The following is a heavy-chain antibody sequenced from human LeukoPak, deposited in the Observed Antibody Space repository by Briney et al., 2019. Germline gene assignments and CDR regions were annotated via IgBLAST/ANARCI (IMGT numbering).Heavy chain of an antibody. CDR3: ARANTPYYDFWSGYRHDASDI. Sequence: GGSLRLSCAASGFTFSSYSMNWVRQAPGKGLEWVSYISSSSSTIYYADSVKGRFTISRDNAKNSLYLQMNSLRAEDTAVYYCARANTPYYDFWSGYRHDASDIWGRGTMVTVSS. J-gene: IGHJ3*02. CDR1: GFTFSSYS. CDR2: ISSSSSTI. V-gene: IGHV3-48*01. D-gene: IGHD3-3*01.